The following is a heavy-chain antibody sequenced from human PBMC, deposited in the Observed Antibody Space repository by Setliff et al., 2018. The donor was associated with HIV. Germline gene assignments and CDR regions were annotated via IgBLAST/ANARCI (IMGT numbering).Heavy chain of an antibody. D-gene: IGHD1-1*01. J-gene: IGHJ4*02. V-gene: IGHV4-39*01. Sequence: SETLSLTCTVSGGSISSSSYYWGWVRQPPGKGLEWIGSFYDGGSTYYNPSLKSRVTISVDTSKNQFSLNLSSLTAADTAVYYCARMDPRLTYKDYWGQGTLVTVSS. CDR1: GGSISSSSYY. CDR2: FYDGGST. CDR3: ARMDPRLTYKDY.